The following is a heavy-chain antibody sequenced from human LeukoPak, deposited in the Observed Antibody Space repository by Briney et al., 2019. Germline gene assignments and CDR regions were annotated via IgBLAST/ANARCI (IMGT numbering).Heavy chain of an antibody. CDR2: ISYDGSNK. CDR3: AKVYFRSVSGPPSR. D-gene: IGHD2-8*01. V-gene: IGHV3-30*18. CDR1: GFTFSSYG. J-gene: IGHJ4*02. Sequence: PGGSLRLSCADSGFTFSSYGMHWVRQAPGKGLEWVSVISYDGSNKYYADSVKGRFTISRDNSKTTLYLQMNSLRAEDTAVYYCAKVYFRSVSGPPSRWGQGTLVTVSS.